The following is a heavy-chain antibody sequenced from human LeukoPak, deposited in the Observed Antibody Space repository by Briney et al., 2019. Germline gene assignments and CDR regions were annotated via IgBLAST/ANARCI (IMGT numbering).Heavy chain of an antibody. CDR3: ARDPISIVVVPAAYYYYMDV. Sequence: GGSLRLSCAVSGFSVSGNYMTWVRQAPGKGLEWVSFIHITGSTFYADSVKGRFTISRDDSKSTVYLQMNSLRAEDTAVYYCARDPISIVVVPAAYYYYMDVWGKGTTVTVSS. V-gene: IGHV3-66*01. CDR2: IHITGST. D-gene: IGHD2-2*01. J-gene: IGHJ6*03. CDR1: GFSVSGNY.